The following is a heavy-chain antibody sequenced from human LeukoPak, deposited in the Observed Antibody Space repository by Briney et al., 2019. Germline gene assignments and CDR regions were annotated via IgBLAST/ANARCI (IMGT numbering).Heavy chain of an antibody. D-gene: IGHD3-10*01. CDR2: ISWNSGSI. CDR1: GFTFDDYA. Sequence: PEGSLRLSCAASGFTFDDYAMHWVRQAPGKGLEWVSGISWNSGSIGYADSVKGRFTISRDNAKNSLYLQMNSLRAEDTALYYCAKDLGSGLEAFDIWGQGTMVTVSS. V-gene: IGHV3-9*01. CDR3: AKDLGSGLEAFDI. J-gene: IGHJ3*02.